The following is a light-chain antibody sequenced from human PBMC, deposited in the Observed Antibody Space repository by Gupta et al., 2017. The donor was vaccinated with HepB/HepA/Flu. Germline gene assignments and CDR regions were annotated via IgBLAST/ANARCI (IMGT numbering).Light chain of an antibody. CDR3: QQYNNWPRG. CDR2: GAS. J-gene: IGKJ1*01. Sequence: EIVMTQSPATLSVSPGERATLSCRASQSVSSNLVWYQQKPGQAPRLLIYGASTRATGIPARFSGSGSGTEFTLTISSLQSEDFAVYYCQQYNNWPRGFGQGTKVEIK. V-gene: IGKV3-15*01. CDR1: QSVSSN.